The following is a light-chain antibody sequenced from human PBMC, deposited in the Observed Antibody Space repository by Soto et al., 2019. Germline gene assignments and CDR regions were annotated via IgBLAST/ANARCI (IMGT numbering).Light chain of an antibody. Sequence: QSVLTQPASVSGSPGQSITISCTGTSSDVGGYDYVSWYQRHPGKAPELMIYEVVNRPSWVPDRFSGSKSDTSASLAITGLQAEDEADYYCQSYDSSLSDSYVVFGGGTKVTVL. J-gene: IGLJ2*01. CDR3: QSYDSSLSDSYVV. CDR2: EVV. CDR1: SSDVGGYDY. V-gene: IGLV2-14*01.